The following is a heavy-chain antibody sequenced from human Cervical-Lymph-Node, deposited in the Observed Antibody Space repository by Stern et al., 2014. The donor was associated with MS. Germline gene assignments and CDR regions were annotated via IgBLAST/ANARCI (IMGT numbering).Heavy chain of an antibody. CDR1: GYTFTDYA. J-gene: IGHJ4*02. V-gene: IGHV1-3*04. D-gene: IGHD1-26*01. Sequence: QVQLMQSGAEVKKPGASVMVSCQASGYTFTDYAVHWVRQAPGQRLEWIGWINIGNGKTVSSQKFQGRVTITRDTSASMAYMDLSSLRSADTALYYCARGSVSHYAPFDHWGQGTLVTVSS. CDR2: INIGNGKT. CDR3: ARGSVSHYAPFDH.